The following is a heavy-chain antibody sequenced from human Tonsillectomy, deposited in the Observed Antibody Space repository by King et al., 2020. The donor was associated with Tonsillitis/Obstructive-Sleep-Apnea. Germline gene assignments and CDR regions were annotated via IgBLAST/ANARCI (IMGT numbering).Heavy chain of an antibody. CDR2: IFSNDEK. Sequence: VTLKESGPVLVKPTETLTLTCTVSGFSLSTARMGVSWIRQPPGKALEWLAHIFSNDEKSYSTSLKSRLTISKDTSKSQVVLTMTNMDPVDTATYYCARWDYSSGYQADAFDIWGQGTMVTVSS. CDR3: ARWDYSSGYQADAFDI. D-gene: IGHD3-22*01. CDR1: GFSLSTARMG. J-gene: IGHJ3*02. V-gene: IGHV2-26*01.